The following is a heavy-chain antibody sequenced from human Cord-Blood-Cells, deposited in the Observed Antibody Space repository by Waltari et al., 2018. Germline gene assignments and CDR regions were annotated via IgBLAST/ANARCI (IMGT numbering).Heavy chain of an antibody. CDR3: AREGCSSTSCYPYNWFDP. D-gene: IGHD2-2*01. V-gene: IGHV1-2*02. CDR1: GYTFTGYY. Sequence: QVQLVQSGAEVKKPGASVKVSCKASGYTFTGYYMHWVRQAPGQGLEWMGWINPNSGGTNYAQKFQRRVTMTRDTSISTAYMELSRLRSDDTAVYYCAREGCSSTSCYPYNWFDPWGQGTLVTVSS. J-gene: IGHJ5*02. CDR2: INPNSGGT.